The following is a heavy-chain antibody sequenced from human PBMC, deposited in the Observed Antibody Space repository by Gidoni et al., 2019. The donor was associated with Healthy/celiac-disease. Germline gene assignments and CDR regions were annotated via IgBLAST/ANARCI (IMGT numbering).Heavy chain of an antibody. Sequence: QVPLVESGGGVVQPGRSLRLSCAASGFTFSSYARHWVRQAPGKGLEWVAVISYDGSNKYYADSVKGRFTISRDNSKNTLYLQMNSLRAEDTAVYYCARPPAGPYYFDYWGQGTLVTVSS. D-gene: IGHD3-10*01. J-gene: IGHJ4*02. CDR1: GFTFSSYA. CDR3: ARPPAGPYYFDY. V-gene: IGHV3-30*01. CDR2: ISYDGSNK.